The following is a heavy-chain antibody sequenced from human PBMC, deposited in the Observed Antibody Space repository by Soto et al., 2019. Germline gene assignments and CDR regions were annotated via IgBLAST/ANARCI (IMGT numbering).Heavy chain of an antibody. CDR3: ARDRIAATREVNYYYGMDV. V-gene: IGHV1-69*01. D-gene: IGHD6-6*01. CDR1: GGTFSSYA. CDR2: IIPIFGTA. Sequence: QVQLVQSGAEVKKPGSSVKVSCKASGGTFSSYAISWVRQAPGQGLEWMGGIIPIFGTANYVQKFQGRVTITADESTSTAYMELSSLRSEDTAVYYCARDRIAATREVNYYYGMDVWGQGTTVTVSS. J-gene: IGHJ6*02.